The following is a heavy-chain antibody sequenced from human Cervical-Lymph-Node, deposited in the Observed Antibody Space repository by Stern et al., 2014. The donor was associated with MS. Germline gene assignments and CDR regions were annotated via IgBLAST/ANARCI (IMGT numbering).Heavy chain of an antibody. CDR1: GYTFSSYG. D-gene: IGHD5-24*01. J-gene: IGHJ4*02. Sequence: QVQLGQSGAGVKKPGASAKGSCKASGYTFSSYGISWGRQAPGQGLEWMGWISAYNGNTNYAQKLQGRVTMTTDTSTSTAYMELRSLRSDDTAVYYCARDYEMATPTGYWGQGTLVTVSS. CDR2: ISAYNGNT. CDR3: ARDYEMATPTGY. V-gene: IGHV1-18*04.